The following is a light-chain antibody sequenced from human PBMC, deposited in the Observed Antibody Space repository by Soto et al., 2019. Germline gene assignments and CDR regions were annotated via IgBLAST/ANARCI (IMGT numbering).Light chain of an antibody. Sequence: DIQMTQSPSSLSASVGDRVTITCQASQDISNYLNWYQQKPGKAPKLLIYDASNLETGVPSRFSGSGSGTDFTFTINSLQPEDIATYYCQQNDNLPPTFGQGTKLEIK. CDR3: QQNDNLPPT. CDR2: DAS. J-gene: IGKJ2*01. V-gene: IGKV1-33*01. CDR1: QDISNY.